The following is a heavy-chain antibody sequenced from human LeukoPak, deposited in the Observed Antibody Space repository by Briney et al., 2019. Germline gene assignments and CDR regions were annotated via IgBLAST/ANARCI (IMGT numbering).Heavy chain of an antibody. J-gene: IGHJ4*02. D-gene: IGHD4-17*01. CDR1: GFTFSSYW. Sequence: GSLRLSCAASGFTFSSYWMSWVRQAPGKGLEWVANIKQDGSEKYYVDSVKGRFTISRGNAKNSLYLQMNSLRAEDTAVYYCARVAASDYGDYGPLYFDYWGQGTLVTVSS. CDR2: IKQDGSEK. CDR3: ARVAASDYGDYGPLYFDY. V-gene: IGHV3-7*03.